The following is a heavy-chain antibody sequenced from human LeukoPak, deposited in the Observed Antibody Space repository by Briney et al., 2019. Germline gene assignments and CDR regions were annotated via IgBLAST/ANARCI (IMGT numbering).Heavy chain of an antibody. Sequence: GGSLRLSCAASGFTFSSYWMSWVRQAPGKGLEWVANIKQDGNEKDYVDSVRGRFTISRDNAKNSLYPQMNSLRAEDTALYYCARDCCGSSHFYYYYMDVWGKGTTVTVSS. V-gene: IGHV3-7*03. CDR3: ARDCCGSSHFYYYYMDV. J-gene: IGHJ6*03. CDR1: GFTFSSYW. CDR2: IKQDGNEK. D-gene: IGHD6-13*01.